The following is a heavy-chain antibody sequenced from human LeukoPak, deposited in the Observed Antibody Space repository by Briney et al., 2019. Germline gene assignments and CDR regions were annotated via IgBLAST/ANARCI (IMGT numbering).Heavy chain of an antibody. CDR3: ARHIAVGFGMDA. J-gene: IGHJ6*02. Sequence: PSETLSLTCAVYGGSFSGYYRSWFRQPPGKGLEWIGQIHHGGSTTYNPSLESRVTISVDMSKNQFSLKLSSVTAADTAVYYCARHIAVGFGMDAWGQGTTVTVSS. CDR1: GGSFSGYY. V-gene: IGHV4-34*01. CDR2: IHHGGST. D-gene: IGHD2-2*01.